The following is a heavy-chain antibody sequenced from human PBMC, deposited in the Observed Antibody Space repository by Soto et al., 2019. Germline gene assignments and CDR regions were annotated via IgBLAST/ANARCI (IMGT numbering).Heavy chain of an antibody. J-gene: IGHJ6*02. CDR1: GGSISSSSYY. V-gene: IGHV4-39*01. CDR3: ARMRSSSSSAYAMDV. CDR2: IFYSGTT. Sequence: QPQLQESGPGLVKPSETLSVTCIVSGGSISSSSYYWGWIRQSPGKGLEWIGSIFYSGTTYHHPSLQRRVTLSVDPSTNQFSLNLSSVTAADTAVYSCARMRSSSSSAYAMDVWGQGTSVTVSS. D-gene: IGHD6-13*01.